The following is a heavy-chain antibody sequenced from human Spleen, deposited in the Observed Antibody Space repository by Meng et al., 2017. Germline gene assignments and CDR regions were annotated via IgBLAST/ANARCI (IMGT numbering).Heavy chain of an antibody. V-gene: IGHV1-69*13. Sequence: SVKVSCKASGGTFSSYAISWVRQAPGQGLEWMGGIIPIFGTANYAQKFQGRVTITADESTSTAYMELRSLRSGDTAVYYCARNSFYYDNGGYYKYYFDYWGQGTLVTVSS. CDR3: ARNSFYYDNGGYYKYYFDY. D-gene: IGHD3-22*01. CDR1: GGTFSSYA. CDR2: IIPIFGTA. J-gene: IGHJ4*02.